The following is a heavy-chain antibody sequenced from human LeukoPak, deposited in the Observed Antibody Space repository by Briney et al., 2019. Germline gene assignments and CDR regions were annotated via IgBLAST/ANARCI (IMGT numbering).Heavy chain of an antibody. J-gene: IGHJ4*02. V-gene: IGHV1-2*02. D-gene: IGHD3-3*01. CDR2: INPNSGGT. CDR1: GYTFTGYY. CDR3: ASTGHYGRGVVRGTLFDY. Sequence: ASVKVSCKASGYTFTGYYMHWVRQAPGQGLEWMGWINPNSGGTNYAQKFQGRVTMTRDTSISTAYMELSRLRSDDTAVYYCASTGHYGRGVVRGTLFDYWGQGTLVTVSS.